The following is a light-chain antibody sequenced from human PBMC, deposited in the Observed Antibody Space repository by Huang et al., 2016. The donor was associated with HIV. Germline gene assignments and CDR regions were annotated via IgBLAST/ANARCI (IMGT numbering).Light chain of an antibody. CDR2: GAS. Sequence: EIVMTQSPVTLSVSLGERASLSCRASQNVNSDLAWYQQKPGLPPRLLIYGASARATGVPARFSGSGSGTEFTHTISNLQSEDFAVYSCQQYYNWPGTFGQGTKLEIK. J-gene: IGKJ2*01. CDR3: QQYYNWPGT. V-gene: IGKV3-15*01. CDR1: QNVNSD.